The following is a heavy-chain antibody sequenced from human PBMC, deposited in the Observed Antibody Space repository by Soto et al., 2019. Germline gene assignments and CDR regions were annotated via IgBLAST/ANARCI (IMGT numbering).Heavy chain of an antibody. J-gene: IGHJ2*01. D-gene: IGHD5-12*01. Sequence: QVQLVQSGAEVKKPGSSVTVSCKASGGTFSSYTISWVRQAPGQGLEWMGGIIPIFGTANYAQKFQCRVTITADESTSTAYMELSSLRSEDTAVYYCGSGNHRWLQLWYFDLWGRGTLVTVSS. CDR1: GGTFSSYT. CDR2: IIPIFGTA. CDR3: GSGNHRWLQLWYFDL. V-gene: IGHV1-69*12.